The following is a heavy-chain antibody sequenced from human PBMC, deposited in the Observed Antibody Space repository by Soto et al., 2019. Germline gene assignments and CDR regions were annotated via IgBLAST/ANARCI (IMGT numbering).Heavy chain of an antibody. D-gene: IGHD6-13*01. CDR1: GFTFSSYG. V-gene: IGHV3-33*01. CDR2: IWYDGSNK. Sequence: QVQLVESGGGVVQPGRSLRLSCAASGFTFSSYGMHWVRQAPGKGLEWVAVIWYDGSNKYYADSVKGRFTISRDNSKNTLYLQMNSLRAEDTAVYYCAREHLIKDAAAAVDYWGQGTLVTVSS. CDR3: AREHLIKDAAAAVDY. J-gene: IGHJ4*02.